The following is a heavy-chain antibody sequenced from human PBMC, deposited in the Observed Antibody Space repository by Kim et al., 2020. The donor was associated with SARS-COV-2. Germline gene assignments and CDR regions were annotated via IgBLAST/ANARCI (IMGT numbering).Heavy chain of an antibody. J-gene: IGHJ6*02. CDR3: ARDRNYYYGMDV. Sequence: NYSQKSQRRVPRTRDTSASTAYMGLSSLRSEDTAVYYCARDRNYYYGMDVWGQGTTVTVSS. V-gene: IGHV1-3*01.